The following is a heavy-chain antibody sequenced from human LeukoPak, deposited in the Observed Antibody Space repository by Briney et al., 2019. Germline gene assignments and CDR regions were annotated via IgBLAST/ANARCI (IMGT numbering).Heavy chain of an antibody. CDR3: AKAAYGDYVNWFDP. D-gene: IGHD4-17*01. CDR2: IGGIGAST. Sequence: GGSLRLSCAASGFTFSSHAMNWVRQAPGKGLEWVSSIGGIGASTYYADSVKGRFTISRDNSKNTLYLQMNSLRAEDTALYYCAKAAYGDYVNWFDPWGQGILVTVSS. CDR1: GFTFSSHA. J-gene: IGHJ5*02. V-gene: IGHV3-23*01.